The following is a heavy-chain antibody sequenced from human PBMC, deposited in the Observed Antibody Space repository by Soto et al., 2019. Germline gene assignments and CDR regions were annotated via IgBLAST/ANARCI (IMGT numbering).Heavy chain of an antibody. D-gene: IGHD3-22*01. CDR3: ARYYYDSSGYPPKGMDV. CDR2: IIPIFGTA. Sequence: QVQLVQSGAEVKKPGSSVKVSCKASGGTFSSYAISWVRQAPGQGLEWMGGIIPIFGTANYAQKFQGRVTITAAESTSTAYMELSSLRSEDTAVYYCARYYYDSSGYPPKGMDVWGQGTTVTVSS. J-gene: IGHJ6*02. V-gene: IGHV1-69*01. CDR1: GGTFSSYA.